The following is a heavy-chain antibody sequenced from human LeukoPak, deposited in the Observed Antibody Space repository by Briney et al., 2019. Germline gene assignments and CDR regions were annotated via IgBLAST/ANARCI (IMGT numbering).Heavy chain of an antibody. CDR1: GFTFSSYG. CDR2: ISGSGGST. D-gene: IGHD6-13*01. CDR3: AKGGVDSSSGYYYYMDV. V-gene: IGHV3-23*01. Sequence: GGTLRLSCAASGFTFSSYGMSWVRQAPGKGLEWVSAISGSGGSTYYADSVKGRFTISRDNSKNTLYLQMNSLRAEDTAVYYCAKGGVDSSSGYYYYMDVWGKGTTVTISS. J-gene: IGHJ6*03.